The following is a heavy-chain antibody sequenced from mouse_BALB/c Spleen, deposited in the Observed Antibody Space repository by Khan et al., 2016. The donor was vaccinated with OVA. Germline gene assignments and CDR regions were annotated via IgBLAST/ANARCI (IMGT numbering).Heavy chain of an antibody. CDR1: GFSLSRYS. J-gene: IGHJ1*01. Sequence: QVQLQQSGPGLVAPSQSLSITCTVSGFSLSRYSIHWIRQPPGKGLEWLGMIWGGGSTDYYSPLKSRLSISKDSSKSQVFLKMTSLQTDDTAMYYCARNHYGGGYWYFDVWGAGTTVTVSS. V-gene: IGHV2-6-4*01. D-gene: IGHD1-1*01. CDR3: ARNHYGGGYWYFDV. CDR2: IWGGGST.